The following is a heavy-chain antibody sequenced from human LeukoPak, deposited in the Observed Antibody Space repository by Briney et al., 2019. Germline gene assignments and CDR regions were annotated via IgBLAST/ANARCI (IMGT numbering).Heavy chain of an antibody. V-gene: IGHV1-18*01. CDR3: ARADIVATITNFDY. J-gene: IGHJ4*02. D-gene: IGHD5-12*01. Sequence: ASGKVSCKASGYTFTSYGISWVRQALGQGLEWMGWISAYNGNTNYAQKLQGRVTMTTDTSTSTAYMELRSLRSDDTAVYYCARADIVATITNFDYWGQGTLVTVSS. CDR2: ISAYNGNT. CDR1: GYTFTSYG.